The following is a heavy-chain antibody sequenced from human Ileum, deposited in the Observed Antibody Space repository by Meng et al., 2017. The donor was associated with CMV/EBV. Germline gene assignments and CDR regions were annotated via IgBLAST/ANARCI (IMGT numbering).Heavy chain of an antibody. V-gene: IGHV4-4*07. J-gene: IGHJ5*02. CDR1: GCSISTYC. CDR3: ARRVREVRERSWENWLTP. CDR2: ICGTGTI. Sequence: QVERHEACPGLGRPSDALSLICTVFGCSISTYCWNWIRQSAGNRLEWIGRICGTGTIQYNPSFKSRLTLSLDTSKSQFSLRLTSVTAADTAVYFCARRVREVRERSWENWLTPWGQGSLVTVSS. D-gene: IGHD3-10*01.